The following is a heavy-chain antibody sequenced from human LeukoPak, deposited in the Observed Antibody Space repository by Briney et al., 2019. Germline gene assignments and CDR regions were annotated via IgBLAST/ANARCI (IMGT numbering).Heavy chain of an antibody. CDR2: ISYDGSNK. CDR3: ARDTKSDIVVVPAGMMGRLFDY. D-gene: IGHD2-2*01. J-gene: IGHJ4*02. CDR1: GFTFSSYA. V-gene: IGHV3-30-3*01. Sequence: PGGSLRLSCAASGFTFSSYAMHWVRQAPGKGLEWVALISYDGSNKYYADSVKGRFTISRDNSKNTLYLQMNSLRDEDTAVYYCARDTKSDIVVVPAGMMGRLFDYWGQGTLVTVS.